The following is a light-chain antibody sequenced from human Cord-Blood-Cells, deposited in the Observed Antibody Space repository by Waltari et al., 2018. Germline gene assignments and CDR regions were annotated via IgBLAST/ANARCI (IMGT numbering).Light chain of an antibody. V-gene: IGLV2-8*01. J-gene: IGLJ3*02. CDR2: EVS. CDR3: SSYAGSNNWV. Sequence: QSALTQPPSASGSPGQSVTISCPGPSSDVGGYNYVSWYQHHPSQAPKLMIYEVSKRPSGVPDRFSGSKSGNTASLTVSGLQAEDEADYYCSSYAGSNNWVFGGGTKLTVL. CDR1: SSDVGGYNY.